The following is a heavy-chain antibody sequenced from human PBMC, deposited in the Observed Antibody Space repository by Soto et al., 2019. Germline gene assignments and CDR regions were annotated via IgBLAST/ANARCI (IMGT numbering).Heavy chain of an antibody. J-gene: IGHJ4*02. V-gene: IGHV5-51*01. Sequence: PGESLKISCKASGCSFTSYWIGWVRQMPGKGLEWMGIIFPADSDTRYSPSFQGQVTISADRSINTAYLEWNSLKASDSAIYFCAGGIYYKYWGQGTLVTVSS. D-gene: IGHD2-8*02. CDR1: GCSFTSYW. CDR2: IFPADSDT. CDR3: AGGIYYKY.